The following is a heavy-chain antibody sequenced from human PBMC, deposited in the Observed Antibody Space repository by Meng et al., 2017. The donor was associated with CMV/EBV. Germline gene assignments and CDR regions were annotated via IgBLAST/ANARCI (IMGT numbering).Heavy chain of an antibody. D-gene: IGHD3-10*01. CDR3: ARYGSGPPARRQNWYFDL. CDR2: INHSGST. CDR1: GSSFGSY. V-gene: IGHV4-34*01. J-gene: IGHJ2*01. Sequence: GSSFGSYWSRLLQPPGEELVLIGAINHSGSTNSNPSLTGRVPISVDTSKNQFSLKLSSVTAADAAVYYCARYGSGPPARRQNWYFDLWGRGTLVTVSS.